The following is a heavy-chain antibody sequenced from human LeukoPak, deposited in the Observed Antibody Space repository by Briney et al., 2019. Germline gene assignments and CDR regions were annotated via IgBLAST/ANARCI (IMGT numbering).Heavy chain of an antibody. D-gene: IGHD3-9*01. V-gene: IGHV3-23*01. CDR3: ARDPTQYLRYGYFDS. J-gene: IGHJ4*02. CDR1: GFIFTTYA. Sequence: GGSLRLSCAASGFIFTTYAMSWVRQAPGKGLEWVSAISATGDSTYYADSVKGRFTISRDNAKNSVSLQMNNLRAEDTAVYYCARDPTQYLRYGYFDSWGQGILVTVSS. CDR2: ISATGDST.